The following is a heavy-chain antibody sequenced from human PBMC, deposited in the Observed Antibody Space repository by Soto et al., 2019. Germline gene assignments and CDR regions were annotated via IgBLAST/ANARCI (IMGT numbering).Heavy chain of an antibody. CDR1: GGSISSYY. V-gene: IGHV4-59*08. CDR3: ARRYGPGFDY. Sequence: PSETLSLTCTVSGGSISSYYWSWILQPPGKGLEWIGYIYYSGSTNYNPSLKSRVTISVDTSKNQFSLKLSSVTAADTAVYYCARRYGPGFDYWGQGTLVTVSS. D-gene: IGHD4-17*01. CDR2: IYYSGST. J-gene: IGHJ4*02.